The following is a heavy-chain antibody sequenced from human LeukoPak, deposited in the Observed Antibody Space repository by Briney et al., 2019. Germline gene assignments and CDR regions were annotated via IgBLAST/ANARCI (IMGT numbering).Heavy chain of an antibody. V-gene: IGHV1-8*01. CDR1: GYTFTSYD. CDR2: MNPNSGNT. J-gene: IGHJ4*02. D-gene: IGHD1-26*01. Sequence: ASVKVSCKASGYTFTSYDINWVRQATGQGLEWMGWMNPNSGNTGYAQKFQGRVTMTRNTSISTAYMELSSLRSEDTAVYYCARVSVKWELLSKPRQYYFDYWGQGALVTVSS. CDR3: ARVSVKWELLSKPRQYYFDY.